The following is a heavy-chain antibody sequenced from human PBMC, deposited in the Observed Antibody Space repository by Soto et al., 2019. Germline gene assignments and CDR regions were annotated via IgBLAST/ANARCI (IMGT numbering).Heavy chain of an antibody. V-gene: IGHV3-11*06. CDR3: ARSGDNYNRLDY. Sequence: PGGSLRLSCEGSGFTFSDYYISWIRQAPGKGLEWISYSSNSGTFSRYADSVKGRFSISRDNTKNLLYLQMNSLRAEDTAVYYCARSGDNYNRLDYWGQGTPVTVSS. J-gene: IGHJ4*02. D-gene: IGHD1-1*01. CDR2: SSNSGTFS. CDR1: GFTFSDYY.